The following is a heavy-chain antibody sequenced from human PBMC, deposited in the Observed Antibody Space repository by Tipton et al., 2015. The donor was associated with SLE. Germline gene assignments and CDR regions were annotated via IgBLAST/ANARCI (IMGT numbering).Heavy chain of an antibody. J-gene: IGHJ4*02. Sequence: TLSLTCTVSNGSINYYHWSWIRQPPGQGLEWIGHVFYNGETNYNPSLKGRVTISLDTSMKQFSLNLMSVTSADTAVYYCASLRFYGDYDLGRWGQGALVTVSS. D-gene: IGHD4-17*01. CDR3: ASLRFYGDYDLGR. CDR2: VFYNGET. V-gene: IGHV4-59*01. CDR1: NGSINYYH.